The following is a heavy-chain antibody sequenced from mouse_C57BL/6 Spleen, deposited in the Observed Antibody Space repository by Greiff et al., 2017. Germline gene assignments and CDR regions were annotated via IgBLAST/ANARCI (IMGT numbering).Heavy chain of an antibody. CDR1: GYTFTSYT. J-gene: IGHJ2*01. CDR3: ARREGIYYGNYEDY. D-gene: IGHD2-1*01. Sequence: VKLKESGAELARPGASVKMSCKASGYTFTSYTMHWVKQRPGQGLEWIGYINPSRGYTKYNQKFKDKATLTADKSSSTAYMQLSSLTSEDSAVYYCARREGIYYGNYEDYWGQGTTLTVSS. V-gene: IGHV1-4*01. CDR2: INPSRGYT.